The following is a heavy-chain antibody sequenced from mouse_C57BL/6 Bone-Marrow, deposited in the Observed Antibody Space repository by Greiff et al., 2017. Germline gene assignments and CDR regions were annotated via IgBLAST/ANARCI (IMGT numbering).Heavy chain of an antibody. V-gene: IGHV1-54*01. J-gene: IGHJ4*01. D-gene: IGHD2-4*01. CDR2: INPGSGGT. Sequence: QVQLQQSGAELVRPGTSVKVSCKASGYAFTNYLIEWVKRRPGQGLEWIGVINPGSGGTNYNEKFKGKATLTADKSSSTAYMQLSSLTSEDSAVYFCARGNYYDYERNAMDYWGQGTSVTVSS. CDR3: ARGNYYDYERNAMDY. CDR1: GYAFTNYL.